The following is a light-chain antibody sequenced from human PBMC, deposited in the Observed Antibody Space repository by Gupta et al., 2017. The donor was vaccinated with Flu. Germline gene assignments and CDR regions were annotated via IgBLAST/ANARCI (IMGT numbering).Light chain of an antibody. CDR2: NDN. V-gene: IGLV1-44*01. CDR3: AAGDDSLTALSADGSLTGLWV. CDR1: NIGSNV. J-gene: IGLJ3*02. Sequence: NIGSNVVSWYQNIPGTAPRLLIDNDNQRPSGVPDRFSGSKSGTSASLAIGGLQSEDEADYYCAAGDDSLTALSADGSLTGLWVFGGGTKLSVL.